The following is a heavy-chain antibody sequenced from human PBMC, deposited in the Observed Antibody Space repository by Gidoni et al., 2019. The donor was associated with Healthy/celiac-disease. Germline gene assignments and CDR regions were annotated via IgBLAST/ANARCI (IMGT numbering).Heavy chain of an antibody. J-gene: IGHJ4*02. CDR3: ARGERLRYFDY. Sequence: QVQLVESGGGVVQPGRSLRLSCAASGFTFSSSGMHWVSQAPGKGWEWVAVIWYDGSNKYYADSVKGRFTSSRDNSKNTLYLQMNSRRAEDTAVYYCARGERLRYFDYWGQGTLVTVSS. CDR1: GFTFSSSG. D-gene: IGHD3-16*01. CDR2: IWYDGSNK. V-gene: IGHV3-33*01.